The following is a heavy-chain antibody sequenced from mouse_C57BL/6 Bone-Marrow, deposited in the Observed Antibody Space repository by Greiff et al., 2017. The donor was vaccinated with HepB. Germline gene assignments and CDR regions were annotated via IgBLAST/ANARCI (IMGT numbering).Heavy chain of an antibody. CDR1: GYAFTNYL. CDR2: INPGSGGT. V-gene: IGHV1-54*01. Sequence: QVQLKQSGAELVRPGTSVKVSCKASGYAFTNYLIEWVKQRPGQGLEWIGVINPGSGGTNYNEKFKGKATLTADKSSSTSYMQLSRLTSEDSAVYFCARSPLYFDYWGQGTTLTVSS. J-gene: IGHJ2*01. CDR3: ARSPLYFDY.